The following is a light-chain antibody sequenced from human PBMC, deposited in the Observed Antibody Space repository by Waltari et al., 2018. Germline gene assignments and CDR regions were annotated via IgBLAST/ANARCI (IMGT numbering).Light chain of an antibody. CDR3: MQARQSPST. CDR2: VIS. J-gene: IGKJ1*01. CDR1: QSLLHSSGNTF. V-gene: IGKV2-28*01. Sequence: IVMTPSPLPLSVTPGEPASISCRSSQSLLHSSGNTFLDWYLQKPGQSPQLLIYVISTRASGVPDRFSGSGSGTDFTLKISRVEAEDVGVYFCMQARQSPSTFGQGTKVEIK.